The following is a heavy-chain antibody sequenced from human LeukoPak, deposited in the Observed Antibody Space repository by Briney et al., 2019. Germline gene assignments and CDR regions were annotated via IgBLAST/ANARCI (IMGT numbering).Heavy chain of an antibody. CDR2: IKSKTDGGTT. J-gene: IGHJ3*01. CDR1: GFTFSYAW. D-gene: IGHD5-24*01. Sequence: GGSLRLFCAASGFTFSYAWMSWVRQAPGKGLEWVGRIKSKTDGGTTDYAAPVKGRFTISRDDSRDTLYLQMNSLRADDTAVYYCAMKAVPRPRLHDAFDFWGQGTVVSVSS. CDR3: AMKAVPRPRLHDAFDF. V-gene: IGHV3-15*01.